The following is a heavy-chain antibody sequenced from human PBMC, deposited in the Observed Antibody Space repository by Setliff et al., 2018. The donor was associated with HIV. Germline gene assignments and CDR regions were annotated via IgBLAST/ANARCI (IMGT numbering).Heavy chain of an antibody. V-gene: IGHV5-51*01. Sequence: PGESLKISCQGPEYFFRTSWIRWVRQLPGKGLEWVAVIFPLDSETRYSPSLEGHVTISVDKSINTAYLQWSSLRASDTAVYYCTRHPLQPEVSGYFYLMDVWGTGTTVTVSS. D-gene: IGHD2-21*01. J-gene: IGHJ6*04. CDR2: IFPLDSET. CDR3: TRHPLQPEVSGYFYLMDV. CDR1: EYFFRTSW.